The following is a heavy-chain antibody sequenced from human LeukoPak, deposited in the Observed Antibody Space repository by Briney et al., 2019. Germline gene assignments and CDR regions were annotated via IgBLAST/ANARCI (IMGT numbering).Heavy chain of an antibody. CDR3: ARGRYCGGDCYLRVRYFDY. CDR2: ISHSGST. D-gene: IGHD2-21*02. J-gene: IGHJ4*02. V-gene: IGHV4-4*02. Sequence: SGTLSLTCAVSGGSISSSNWWSWVRQPPGKGLEWIGDISHSGSTNYNPSLKSRVTLSVDKSKNQFSLKLSSVTAADTAVYYCARGRYCGGDCYLRVRYFDYWGQGTLVTVSS. CDR1: GGSISSSNW.